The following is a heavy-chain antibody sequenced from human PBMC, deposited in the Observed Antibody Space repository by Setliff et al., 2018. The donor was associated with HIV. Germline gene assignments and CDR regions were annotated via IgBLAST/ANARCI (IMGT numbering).Heavy chain of an antibody. CDR1: GYSISSGYS. CDR3: DHSLLGAPMIDY. CDR2: AYHSGRA. Sequence: PSETLSLTCAVSGYSISSGYSWGWVRQPPGKGLEWIGNAYHSGRAFYNPSLESRVTMSIDSSKNLFSLRLDSVTAADSAFYFCDHSLLGAPMIDYWGQGMQVTVSS. J-gene: IGHJ4*02. V-gene: IGHV4-38-2*01. D-gene: IGHD3-16*01.